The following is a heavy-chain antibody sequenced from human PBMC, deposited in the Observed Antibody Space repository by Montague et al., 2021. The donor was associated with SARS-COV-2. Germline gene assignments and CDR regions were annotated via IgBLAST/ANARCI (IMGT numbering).Heavy chain of an antibody. CDR2: ISHSGST. V-gene: IGHV4-34*01. Sequence: SETLSLTCSVYGGSFRGYYWCWIRQPPRTGQELIWKISHSGSTNSNPSPNSRVTISIDTSKNQFSLKLSSVTAADTAVYYCAGFAHRLLFIASYYGMDVWGQGTTVTVSS. J-gene: IGHJ6*02. D-gene: IGHD2-2*01. CDR3: AGFAHRLLFIASYYGMDV. CDR1: GGSFRGYY.